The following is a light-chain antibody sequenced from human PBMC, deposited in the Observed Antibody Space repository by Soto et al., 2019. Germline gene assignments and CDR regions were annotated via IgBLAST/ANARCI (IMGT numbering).Light chain of an antibody. J-gene: IGLJ1*01. CDR1: GSDVGGYNF. CDR3: TSFTSKSTYV. Sequence: QSVLTQPAPVSGSPGQSITISCTGTGSDVGGYNFVSWYQQRPGKAPKFIIYQVSHRPSGVSSRFSGSKSGNTASLTISGLRAEDEADYYCTSFTSKSTYVFGTGTKVTVL. CDR2: QVS. V-gene: IGLV2-14*01.